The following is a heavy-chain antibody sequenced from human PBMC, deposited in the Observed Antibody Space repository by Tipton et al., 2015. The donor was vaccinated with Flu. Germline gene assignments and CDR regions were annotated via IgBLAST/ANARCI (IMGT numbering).Heavy chain of an antibody. J-gene: IGHJ6*03. D-gene: IGHD2-2*01. CDR2: ISGSGGST. CDR1: GFTFSSYA. CDR3: AKDGTRYCSSTSCSLNYYMDV. Sequence: SLRLSCAASGFTFSSYAMSWVRQAPGKGLEWVSAISGSGGSTYYADSVKGRFTISRDNSKNTLYLQMNSLRAEDTAVYYCAKDGTRYCSSTSCSLNYYMDVWGKGTTVTVSS. V-gene: IGHV3-23*01.